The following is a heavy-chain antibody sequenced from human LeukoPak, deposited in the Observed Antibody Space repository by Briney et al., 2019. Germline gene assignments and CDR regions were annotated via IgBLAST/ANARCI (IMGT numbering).Heavy chain of an antibody. J-gene: IGHJ4*02. CDR1: GYTFTSYG. CDR3: ARSTYYYDSSGYYYFDY. D-gene: IGHD3-22*01. V-gene: IGHV1-18*01. Sequence: ASVKVSCKASGYTFTSYGISWVRQAPGQGLEWMGWISAYNGNTNYAQKLQGRVTMTTDTSTSTAYMELRSLRSDDAAVYYCARSTYYYDSSGYYYFDYWGQGTLVTVSS. CDR2: ISAYNGNT.